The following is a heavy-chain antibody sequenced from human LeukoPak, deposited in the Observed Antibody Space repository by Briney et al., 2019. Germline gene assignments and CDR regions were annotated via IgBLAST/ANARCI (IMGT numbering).Heavy chain of an antibody. Sequence: PGGSLRLSCAASGFTFSDYYMSWIRQAPGKGLEWVSAISGSGGSTYYADSVKGRFTISRDNSKNTLYLQMNSLRAEDTAVYYCAKAPSTGADAFDIWGQGTMVTVSS. J-gene: IGHJ3*02. D-gene: IGHD2-8*02. CDR2: ISGSGGST. CDR3: AKAPSTGADAFDI. CDR1: GFTFSDYY. V-gene: IGHV3-23*01.